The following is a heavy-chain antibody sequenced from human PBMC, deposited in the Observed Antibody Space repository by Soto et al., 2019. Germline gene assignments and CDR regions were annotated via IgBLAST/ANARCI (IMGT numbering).Heavy chain of an antibody. Sequence: QVQLQESGPGLVKPSQTLSLTCTVSGGSISSGSHYWSWIRQHPGKGLECVGYMYYSGNTYYNPSLKSRVTVSQDTSKNPFSLKLNSVTAADSAVYYCAKLGPAAMGGAFDIWGQATMVTASS. CDR3: AKLGPAAMGGAFDI. CDR2: MYYSGNT. V-gene: IGHV4-31*03. D-gene: IGHD2-2*01. CDR1: GGSISSGSHY. J-gene: IGHJ3*02.